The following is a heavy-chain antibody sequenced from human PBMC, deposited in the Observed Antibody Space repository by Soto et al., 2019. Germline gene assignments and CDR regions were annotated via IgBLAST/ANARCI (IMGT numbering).Heavy chain of an antibody. CDR1: GGSISSSSYY. CDR2: IYYSGST. J-gene: IGHJ4*02. D-gene: IGHD2-15*01. CDR3: ARRSDGWSYFDH. Sequence: SETLSLTCTVSGGSISSSSYYWGWIRQPPGKGLEWIGSIYYSGSTYYNPSLKSRVTISVDTSKNQFSLKLSSVTAADTAVYYCARRSDGWSYFDHWGQGTLVTVSS. V-gene: IGHV4-39*01.